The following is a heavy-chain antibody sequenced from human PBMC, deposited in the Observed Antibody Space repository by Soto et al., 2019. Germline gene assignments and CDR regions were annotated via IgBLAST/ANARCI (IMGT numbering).Heavy chain of an antibody. Sequence: ASVKVSCKASGYTFTNYYMHWVRQAPGQGLEWMGVIHYSGATPTYAQKFQGRVTMARDTSTSTVYVELSSLTSEDTAVYYCARGGPDFATIGSFDYWGQGNLVTVSS. V-gene: IGHV1-46*01. CDR1: GYTFTNYY. CDR3: ARGGPDFATIGSFDY. J-gene: IGHJ4*02. CDR2: IHYSGATP. D-gene: IGHD3-16*01.